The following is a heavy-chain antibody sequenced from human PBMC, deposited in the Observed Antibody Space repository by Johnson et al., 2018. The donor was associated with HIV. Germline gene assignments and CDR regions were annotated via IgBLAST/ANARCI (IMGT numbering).Heavy chain of an antibody. V-gene: IGHV3-30*03. CDR3: ARTSEWATYQDAFDI. CDR1: GFTFDDYG. CDR2: ISHDGSDK. D-gene: IGHD1-26*01. J-gene: IGHJ3*02. Sequence: QVQLVESGGGVVRPGGSLRLSCAASGFTFDDYGVSWVRKAPGKGLAWVAVISHDGSDKYYADYVKGRFTTPRDSSKNTLYLQMNSLRAEDTAVFYCARTSEWATYQDAFDIWGQGTMVSVSS.